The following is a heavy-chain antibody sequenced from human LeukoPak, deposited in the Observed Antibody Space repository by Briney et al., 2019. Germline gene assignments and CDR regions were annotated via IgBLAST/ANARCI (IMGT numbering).Heavy chain of an antibody. V-gene: IGHV3-23*01. CDR2: ISGSGGST. J-gene: IGHJ6*03. CDR3: ARDNYDYVWTSFYYYYMDV. CDR1: GFTFSSYG. D-gene: IGHD3-16*01. Sequence: PGGSLRLSCAASGFTFSSYGMSWVRQAPGKGLEWVSAISGSGGSTYYADSVKGRFTISRDNSKNTLYLQMNSLRAEDAAVYYCARDNYDYVWTSFYYYYMDVWGKGTTVTVSS.